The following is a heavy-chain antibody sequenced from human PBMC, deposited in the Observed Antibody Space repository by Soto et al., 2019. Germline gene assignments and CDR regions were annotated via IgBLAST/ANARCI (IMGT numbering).Heavy chain of an antibody. J-gene: IGHJ4*02. CDR2: INPNSGDT. Sequence: RASVKVSCKASGYTFSGYYIYWVRQAPGQGLEWMGWINPNSGDTSYAQKFQGRVTMTRDSSINTAYMELSRLRSDDTAVYYCARARTYYFETSAFDYWGQGTPVTVSS. CDR3: ARARTYYFETSAFDY. CDR1: GYTFSGYY. D-gene: IGHD3-22*01. V-gene: IGHV1-2*02.